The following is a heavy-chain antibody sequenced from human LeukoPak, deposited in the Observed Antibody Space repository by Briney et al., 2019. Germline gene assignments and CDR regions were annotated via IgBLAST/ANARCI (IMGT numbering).Heavy chain of an antibody. Sequence: ASVKVSCKVSGYTLTELSMHWVRQAPGKGLEWMGGFDPKDGETIYAQKFQGRVTMTEDTSTDTAYMELSSLRSEHTAVYYCATVSYYDFWSGAGSYGMDVWGQGTTVTVSS. J-gene: IGHJ6*02. D-gene: IGHD3-3*01. V-gene: IGHV1-24*01. CDR2: FDPKDGET. CDR1: GYTLTELS. CDR3: ATVSYYDFWSGAGSYGMDV.